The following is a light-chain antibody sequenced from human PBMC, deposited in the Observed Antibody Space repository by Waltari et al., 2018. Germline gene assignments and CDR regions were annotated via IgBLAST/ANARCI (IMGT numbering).Light chain of an antibody. J-gene: IGLJ3*02. CDR1: TGPVTRGHF. CDR3: LLFYSGPRV. CDR2: DTN. V-gene: IGLV7-46*01. Sequence: QAVVTQEPSLTVSPGGTVTLPCGSSTGPVTRGHFPYWFQQKPGQAPTTLIYDTNNKESWTPARFSGSLIGGKAALTLSGAQPEDEAEYYCLLFYSGPRVFGGGTKLTVL.